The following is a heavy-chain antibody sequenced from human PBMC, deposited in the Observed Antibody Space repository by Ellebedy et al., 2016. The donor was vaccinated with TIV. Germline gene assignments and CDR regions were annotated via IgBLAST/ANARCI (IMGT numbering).Heavy chain of an antibody. D-gene: IGHD7-27*01. CDR2: INHSGTS. CDR1: GGSFSGYY. CDR3: ARLGNPGY. Sequence: SETLSLTXAVYGGSFSGYYWSWIRQPPGKGLEWIGEINHSGTSNYNSSLKSRVTISVDTSKNQFSLKLRSVTAADTAVYYCARLGNPGYWGQGTLVTVSS. J-gene: IGHJ4*02. V-gene: IGHV4-34*01.